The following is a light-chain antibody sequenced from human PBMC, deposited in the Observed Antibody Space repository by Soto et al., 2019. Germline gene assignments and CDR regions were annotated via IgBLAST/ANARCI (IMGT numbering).Light chain of an antibody. CDR1: SSDVGGYNY. CDR2: DVS. V-gene: IGLV2-14*01. CDR3: SSYTSSSPVV. Sequence: QSALTQPASVSGSPGQSITISCTGTSSDVGGYNYVSWYQQHPGKAPKLMIYDVSNRPSGVSNRFSGSKSGNTASLTISGLQAEDKADYYCSSYTSSSPVVFGGRTKLTVL. J-gene: IGLJ2*01.